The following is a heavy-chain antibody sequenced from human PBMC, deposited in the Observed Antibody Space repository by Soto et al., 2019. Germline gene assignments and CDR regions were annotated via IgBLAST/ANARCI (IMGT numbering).Heavy chain of an antibody. CDR2: IYYSGST. CDR1: GGSISSYY. CDR3: ARVKVAVGSRAGKANSDGMDV. Sequence: SETLSLTCTVSGGSISSYYWSWIRQPPGKGLEWIGYIYYSGSTNYNPSLKSRVTISVDTSKNQFSLKLSSVTAADTAVYYCARVKVAVGSRAGKANSDGMDVWGQGTTVTVSS. V-gene: IGHV4-59*12. D-gene: IGHD6-13*01. J-gene: IGHJ6*02.